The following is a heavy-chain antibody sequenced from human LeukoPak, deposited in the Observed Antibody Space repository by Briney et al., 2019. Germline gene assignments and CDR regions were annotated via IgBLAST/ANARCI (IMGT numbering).Heavy chain of an antibody. CDR1: GFTFSSYE. J-gene: IGHJ4*02. CDR3: ARDSGGSQYHAFDY. CDR2: ISSSGSTI. D-gene: IGHD2-15*01. V-gene: IGHV3-48*03. Sequence: GGSLRLSCAASGFTFSSYEMNWVRQAPGKGLEWVSYISSSGSTIYYADSVKGRFTISRDNAKNSLYLQMNSLRAEDTAVYYCARDSGGSQYHAFDYWGQGTPVTVSS.